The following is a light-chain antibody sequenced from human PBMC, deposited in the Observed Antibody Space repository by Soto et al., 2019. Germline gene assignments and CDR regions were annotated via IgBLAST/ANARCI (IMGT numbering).Light chain of an antibody. J-gene: IGKJ4*01. Sequence: EIVLTQSPATLSLSPGERATLSCRASQSVSSYLAWYQQKPGQAPRLLIYDASNRATGIPARFSGSGSGTDFTLTISSLEAEDVAFYWCQQYFDVPFTFGGGTKVNIK. CDR3: QQYFDVPFT. CDR2: DAS. CDR1: QSVSSY. V-gene: IGKV3-11*01.